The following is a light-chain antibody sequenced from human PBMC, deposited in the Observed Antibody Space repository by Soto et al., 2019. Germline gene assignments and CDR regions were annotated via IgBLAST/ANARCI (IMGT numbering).Light chain of an antibody. CDR1: QSVSSSY. Sequence: EIVLTQSPGTLSLSPGERATLSCRASQSVSSSYLSWYQQKPGQAPRLLIYGASSRATGIPDRFSGSGSGTDFTLTISRLEPEDFAVYYCQKSFTFGPGTKVDIK. CDR3: QKSFT. V-gene: IGKV3-20*01. J-gene: IGKJ3*01. CDR2: GAS.